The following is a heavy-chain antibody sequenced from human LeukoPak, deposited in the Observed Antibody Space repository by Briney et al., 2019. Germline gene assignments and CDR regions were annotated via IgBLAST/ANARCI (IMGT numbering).Heavy chain of an antibody. CDR3: ARNYDSSGYYPTYFDY. V-gene: IGHV4-59*08. D-gene: IGHD3-22*01. Sequence: SETLSLTCTVSGDSVSSNYWSWIRQPPGKGLEWIGYIYNSGSTSYNPSIKSRVTISVDTSKNQFSLKLSSVTAADTAVYYCARNYDSSGYYPTYFDYWGQGTLVTVSS. CDR1: GDSVSSNY. CDR2: IYNSGST. J-gene: IGHJ4*02.